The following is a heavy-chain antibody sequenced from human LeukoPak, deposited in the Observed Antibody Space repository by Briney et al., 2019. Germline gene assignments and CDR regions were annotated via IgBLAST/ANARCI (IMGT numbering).Heavy chain of an antibody. J-gene: IGHJ6*02. CDR1: GYTFTSYY. D-gene: IGHD6-13*01. V-gene: IGHV1-2*02. CDR2: INPNSGGT. CDR3: ARDQGIAAAGKPNYYYYYGMDV. Sequence: GASVKVSCKASGYTFTSYYMHWVRQAPGQGLEWMGWINPNSGGTNYAQKFQGRVTMTRDTSISTAYMELSRLRSDDTAVYYCARDQGIAAAGKPNYYYYYGMDVWGQGTTVTVSS.